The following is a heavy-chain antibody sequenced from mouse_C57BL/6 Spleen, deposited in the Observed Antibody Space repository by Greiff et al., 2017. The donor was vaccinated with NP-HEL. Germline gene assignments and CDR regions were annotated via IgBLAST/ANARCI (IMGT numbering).Heavy chain of an antibody. D-gene: IGHD2-12*01. CDR1: GYAFSSYW. CDR2: IYPGDGDT. J-gene: IGHJ4*01. Sequence: QVHVKQSGAELVKPGASVKISCKASGYAFSSYWMNWVKQRPGKGLEWIGQIYPGDGDTNYNGKFKGKATLTADKSSSTAYMQLSSLTSEDSAVYFCARELYEPSAMDDWGQGTSVTVSS. V-gene: IGHV1-80*01. CDR3: ARELYEPSAMDD.